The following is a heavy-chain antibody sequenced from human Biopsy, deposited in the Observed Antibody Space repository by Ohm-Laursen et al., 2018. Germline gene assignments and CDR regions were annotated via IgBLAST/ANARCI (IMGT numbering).Heavy chain of an antibody. CDR2: IIPTFDTP. V-gene: IGHV1-69*06. Sequence: SSVKVSCKASGGTFSSYVISWVRQAPGQGLEWMGRIIPTFDTPTYAPDFQGRVTFTADKSTGTAHLGLSRLRSEDTAIYYCAGGAAKGNPYDHWGQGTLVTVSS. CDR3: AGGAAKGNPYDH. D-gene: IGHD3-10*01. CDR1: GGTFSSYV. J-gene: IGHJ5*02.